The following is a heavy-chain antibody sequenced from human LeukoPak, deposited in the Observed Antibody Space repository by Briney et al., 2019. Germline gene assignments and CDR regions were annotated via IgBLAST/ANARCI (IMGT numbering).Heavy chain of an antibody. CDR1: GFTFSSYW. CDR3: ARVWRFGYFDY. CDR2: IKQDGGEK. Sequence: PGGSLRLSCAASGFTFSSYWMSWVRQAPGKGLEWVANIKQDGGEKDYVDSVKGRFTISRDNAKNALYLQMNSLRAEDTAVYYCARVWRFGYFDYWGQGPLVIVSS. D-gene: IGHD3-10*01. J-gene: IGHJ4*02. V-gene: IGHV3-7*01.